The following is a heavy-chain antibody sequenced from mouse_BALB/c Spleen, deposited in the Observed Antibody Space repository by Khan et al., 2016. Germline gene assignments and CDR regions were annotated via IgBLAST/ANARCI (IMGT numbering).Heavy chain of an antibody. D-gene: IGHD1-1*01. J-gene: IGHJ1*01. CDR3: ARWYYGSSYWYFDV. CDR1: GYSITSDYA. V-gene: IGHV3-2*02. Sequence: EVQLQESGPGLVKPSQSLSLTCTVTGYSITSDYAWNWIRQFPGNKLEWMGYISYSGSTSYNPSPKSRISITRDTSKNQFFLQLNSVTTEDTATCYCARWYYGSSYWYFDVWGAGTTVTVSS. CDR2: ISYSGST.